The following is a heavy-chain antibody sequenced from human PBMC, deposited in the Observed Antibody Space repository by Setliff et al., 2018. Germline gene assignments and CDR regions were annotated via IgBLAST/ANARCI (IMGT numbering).Heavy chain of an antibody. V-gene: IGHV7-4-1*02. CDR2: INTNTVNP. J-gene: IGHJ6*03. Sequence: ASVKVSCKASGYTFTTYAISWMRQAPGQGLEWMGWINTNTVNPSYAQGFTGLFVFSLDTSVSTAYLHISSLKAEDTSIYYCARGSRFGTIVYKGDYYMDVWGKGTTVTVSS. CDR1: GYTFTTYA. CDR3: ARGSRFGTIVYKGDYYMDV. D-gene: IGHD3-10*01.